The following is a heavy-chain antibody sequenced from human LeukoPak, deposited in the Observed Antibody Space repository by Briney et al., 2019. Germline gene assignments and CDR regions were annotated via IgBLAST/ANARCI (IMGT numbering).Heavy chain of an antibody. CDR2: IIPIFGTA. CDR3: ARVALGRRWLQTSYYYGMDV. CDR1: GGTFSSYA. V-gene: IGHV1-69*13. J-gene: IGHJ6*02. D-gene: IGHD5-24*01. Sequence: SVKVSCKASGGTFSSYAISWVRQAPGQGLEWMGGIIPIFGTANYAQKFQGRVTITADESTSTAYMELSNLRSEDTAVYYCARVALGRRWLQTSYYYGMDVWGQGTTVTVSS.